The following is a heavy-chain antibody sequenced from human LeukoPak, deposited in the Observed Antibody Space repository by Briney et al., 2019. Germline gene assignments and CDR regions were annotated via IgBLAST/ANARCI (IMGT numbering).Heavy chain of an antibody. J-gene: IGHJ4*02. CDR2: MNPNSGNT. V-gene: IGHV1-8*01. Sequence: ASVKVSCKASGYTFTNYDISWVRQATGQGLEWMGWMNPNSGNTGYAQKFQGRVTMSRDISSSTAYMELNSLKSEDTAVYYCATTVVPFDYWGQGTLVTVSS. D-gene: IGHD4/OR15-4a*01. CDR3: ATTVVPFDY. CDR1: GYTFTNYD.